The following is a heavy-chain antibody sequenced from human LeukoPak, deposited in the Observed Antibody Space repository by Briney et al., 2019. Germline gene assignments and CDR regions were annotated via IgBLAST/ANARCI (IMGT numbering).Heavy chain of an antibody. D-gene: IGHD3-22*01. CDR3: ARSQYYYDSSGYLRGEGFDY. CDR1: GGTFSSYA. CDR2: IIPIFGTA. J-gene: IGHJ4*02. Sequence: SVKVSCKASGGTFSSYAISWVRQAPGQGLEWMGGIIPIFGTANYAQKFQGRVTITTDESTSTAYMELSSLRSEDTAVYYCARSQYYYDSSGYLRGEGFDYWGQGTLVTVSS. V-gene: IGHV1-69*05.